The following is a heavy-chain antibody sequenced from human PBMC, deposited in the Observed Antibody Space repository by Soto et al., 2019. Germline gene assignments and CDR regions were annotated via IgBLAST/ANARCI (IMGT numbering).Heavy chain of an antibody. Sequence: PGGSLRLSCAASGFTFSSYSMNWVRQAPGKGLEWVSSISSSSSYIYYADSVKGRFTISRDNAKNSLYLQMNSLRAEDTAVYYCASISAAAGTYNWFDPWGQGTLVTVSS. CDR2: ISSSSSYI. D-gene: IGHD6-13*01. CDR1: GFTFSSYS. V-gene: IGHV3-21*01. J-gene: IGHJ5*02. CDR3: ASISAAAGTYNWFDP.